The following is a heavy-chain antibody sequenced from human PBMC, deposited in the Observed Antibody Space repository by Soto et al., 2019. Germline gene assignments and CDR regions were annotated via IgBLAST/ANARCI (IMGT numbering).Heavy chain of an antibody. D-gene: IGHD5-18*01. Sequence: SVKVSCKASGGTFSSYAISWVRQAPGQGLEWMGGIIPIFGTANYAQKFQGRVTITADESTSTAYMELSSLRSEDTAVYYCARDGGAMVPAEYLQHWGQGTLVTVSS. CDR1: GGTFSSYA. CDR3: ARDGGAMVPAEYLQH. V-gene: IGHV1-69*13. CDR2: IIPIFGTA. J-gene: IGHJ1*01.